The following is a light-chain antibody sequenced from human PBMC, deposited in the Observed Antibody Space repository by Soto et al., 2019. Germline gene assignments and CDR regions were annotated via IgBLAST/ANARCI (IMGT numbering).Light chain of an antibody. Sequence: DIQMTQSPSTLSASLGDRITITCRASQSISTWLAWYQQRPGIAPKLLIYEASTLQSGVPSRFSGSGSGTEFSLTISSLQPDDFATYYYQQYNGNSRTFGQGTKVEIK. CDR3: QQYNGNSRT. CDR2: EAS. CDR1: QSISTW. J-gene: IGKJ1*01. V-gene: IGKV1-5*03.